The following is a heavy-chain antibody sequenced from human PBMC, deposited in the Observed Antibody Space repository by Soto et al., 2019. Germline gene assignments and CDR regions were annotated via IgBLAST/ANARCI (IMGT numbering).Heavy chain of an antibody. Sequence: GESLKISCKASGYDFTTYWIGWVRQMSGKGLEWMGVIYPGDSDVRYSPSFQGQVTISVDTSIATAYLQWNSLKASDTAMYYCARLFNPGSAAGLDHWGQGARVTVSS. CDR1: GYDFTTYW. J-gene: IGHJ5*02. D-gene: IGHD6-13*01. CDR2: IYPGDSDV. V-gene: IGHV5-51*01. CDR3: ARLFNPGSAAGLDH.